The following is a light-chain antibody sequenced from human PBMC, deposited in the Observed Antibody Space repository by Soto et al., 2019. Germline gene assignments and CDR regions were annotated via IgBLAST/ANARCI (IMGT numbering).Light chain of an antibody. CDR3: LLDFSYFWA. CDR2: AAS. Sequence: AITLTQSPSSLSASVGDRVTITCRASQAIRTALGWYQQKPGKAPKLLIYAASTLQGGVPPRFSGSGSGTDFTLTISSLQPEDFATYYCLLDFSYFWAFGQGTNVDIK. V-gene: IGKV1-6*01. CDR1: QAIRTA. J-gene: IGKJ1*01.